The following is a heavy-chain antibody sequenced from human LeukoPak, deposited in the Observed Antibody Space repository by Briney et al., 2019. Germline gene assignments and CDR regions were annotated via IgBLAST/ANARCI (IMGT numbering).Heavy chain of an antibody. D-gene: IGHD1-26*01. CDR3: ARDGGSYGFRRTYYFDY. CDR1: GGSISSSSYF. J-gene: IGHJ4*02. CDR2: IYYNGST. V-gene: IGHV4-39*07. Sequence: PSETLSLTCTVSGGSISSSSYFWAWIRQPPGKGLEWIGNIYYNGSTHYNPSLKSRVTISVDTSKNQFSLKLSSVTAADTAVYYCARDGGSYGFRRTYYFDYWGQGTLVTVSS.